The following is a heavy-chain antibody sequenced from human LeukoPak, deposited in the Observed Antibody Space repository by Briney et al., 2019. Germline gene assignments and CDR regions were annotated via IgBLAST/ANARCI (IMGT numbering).Heavy chain of an antibody. CDR2: ISYDGNNK. D-gene: IGHD1-26*01. CDR3: ARSGRWELPRPHFDY. Sequence: GGSLRLSCAASGFTFSSYTMHWVRQAPGKGLEWVAIISYDGNNKYHADSVKGRFTISRDNSKNTLYLQMNSLRAEDTAVFYCARSGRWELPRPHFDYGGQGPLVTVSS. J-gene: IGHJ4*02. CDR1: GFTFSSYT. V-gene: IGHV3-30*04.